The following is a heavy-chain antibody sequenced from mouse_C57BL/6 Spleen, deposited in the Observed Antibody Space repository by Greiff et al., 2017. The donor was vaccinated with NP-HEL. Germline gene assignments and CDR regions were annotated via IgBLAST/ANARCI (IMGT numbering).Heavy chain of an antibody. Sequence: EVHLVESGGGLVQPGGSLSLSCAASGFTFTDYYMSWVRQPPGKALEWLGFIRNKANGYTTEYSASVKGRFTISRDNSQSILYLQMNALRAEDSATYYCARSPLLRYYFDYWGQGTTLTVSS. V-gene: IGHV7-3*01. CDR1: GFTFTDYY. CDR2: IRNKANGYTT. D-gene: IGHD1-1*01. CDR3: ARSPLLRYYFDY. J-gene: IGHJ2*01.